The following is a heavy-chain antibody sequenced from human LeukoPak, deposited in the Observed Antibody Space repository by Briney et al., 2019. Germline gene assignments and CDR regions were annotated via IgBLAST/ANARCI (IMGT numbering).Heavy chain of an antibody. D-gene: IGHD6-19*01. V-gene: IGHV3-23*01. CDR2: INANSGTT. CDR1: GFTFSSFE. CDR3: AKPISGGLAVTADWFHP. J-gene: IGHJ5*01. Sequence: GGSLRLSCAASGFTFSSFEINWVRQAPGKGLEWVSTINANSGTTSYAASVRGRFTISRDNSKNTLYLQVNTLRADDTATYYCAKPISGGLAVTADWFHPWGQGTLVVVSS.